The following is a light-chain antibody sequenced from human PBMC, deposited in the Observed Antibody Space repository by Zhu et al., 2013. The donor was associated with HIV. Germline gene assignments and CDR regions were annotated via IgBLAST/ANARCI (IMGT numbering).Light chain of an antibody. CDR1: SSNIGSNT. CDR2: SNN. V-gene: IGLV1-44*01. J-gene: IGLJ2*01. Sequence: QSVLSQPPSASGTPGQRVTVSCSGSSSNIGSNTVNWYQQLPGSAPKFLIHSNNQRPSGVPDRFSASQSGTSASLAISGLQSDDEADYYCAAWDDSVSPYVVFGGGTEADRP. CDR3: AAWDDSVSPYVV.